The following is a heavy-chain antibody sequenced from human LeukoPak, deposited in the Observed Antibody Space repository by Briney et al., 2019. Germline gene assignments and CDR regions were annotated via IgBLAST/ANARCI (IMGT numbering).Heavy chain of an antibody. Sequence: ASVKVSCKASSYTFTSYGISWVRQAPGQGLEWMGWISAYNGNTNYAQKLQGRVTMTTDTSTSTAYMELRSLRSDDTAVYYCARDPEVVAAAYFDYWGQGTLVTVSS. V-gene: IGHV1-18*01. D-gene: IGHD2-15*01. CDR3: ARDPEVVAAAYFDY. CDR1: SYTFTSYG. CDR2: ISAYNGNT. J-gene: IGHJ4*02.